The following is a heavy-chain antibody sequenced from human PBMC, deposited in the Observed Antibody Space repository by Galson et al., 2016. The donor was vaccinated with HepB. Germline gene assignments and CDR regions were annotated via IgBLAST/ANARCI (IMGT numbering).Heavy chain of an antibody. CDR3: ARAGDIVATMVFAS. CDR2: VHDSGTP. V-gene: IGHV4-31*03. CDR1: GASIGSDYYY. J-gene: IGHJ4*02. D-gene: IGHD5-12*01. Sequence: TLSLTCTVSGASIGSDYYYWSWIRQLPGKGLEWIGYVHDSGTPYYNPSLKSRAILALDTSKNQISLSLSSVTAADTAVYYCARAGDIVATMVFASWGQGTLVTVSS.